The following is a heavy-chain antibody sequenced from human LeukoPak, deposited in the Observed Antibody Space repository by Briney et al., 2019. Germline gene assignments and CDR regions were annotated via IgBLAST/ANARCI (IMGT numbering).Heavy chain of an antibody. CDR3: ARLSAGYDC. J-gene: IGHJ4*02. CDR2: IYPGDSDT. CDR1: GYTFTRSW. Sequence: GESLQISCKGSGYTFTRSWIGWVRPMPGRGLEWMGIIYPGDSDTRYSPSFQGHVTMLADKSISTAYLQWTSLQASDTAMYYCARLSAGYDCWGQGTLVTVSS. V-gene: IGHV5-51*01. D-gene: IGHD5-12*01.